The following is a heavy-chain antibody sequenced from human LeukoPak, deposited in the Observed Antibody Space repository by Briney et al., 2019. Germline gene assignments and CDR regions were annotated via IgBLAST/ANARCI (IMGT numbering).Heavy chain of an antibody. CDR1: GFAFDDYV. CDR3: VKGYSSSWSGYFDS. Sequence: PGGSLRLSCEPSGFAFDDYVMYSVRQSPGKRLEGVSGIAWDGYKIDYVDSVKGRFTISRDNARNSLFLQMNRVRVEDTAFYYCVKGYSSSWSGYFDSWGQGTLVTVAS. D-gene: IGHD5-18*01. CDR2: IAWDGYKI. V-gene: IGHV3-9*01. J-gene: IGHJ4*02.